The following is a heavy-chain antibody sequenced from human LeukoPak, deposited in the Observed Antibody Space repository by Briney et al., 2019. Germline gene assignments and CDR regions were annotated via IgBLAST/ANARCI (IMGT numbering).Heavy chain of an antibody. Sequence: GGSLRLSCAASGFIFSSYAMGWVRQAPARGLEWVSSLRGDGETFYADSVKGRFTPSRDESRNTVYLQMNNLRVEDTAVYFCAKASWVSSDDAVLWGQGTLVTVSS. V-gene: IGHV3-23*01. J-gene: IGHJ4*02. D-gene: IGHD3-16*01. CDR1: GFIFSSYA. CDR2: LRGDGET. CDR3: AKASWVSSDDAVL.